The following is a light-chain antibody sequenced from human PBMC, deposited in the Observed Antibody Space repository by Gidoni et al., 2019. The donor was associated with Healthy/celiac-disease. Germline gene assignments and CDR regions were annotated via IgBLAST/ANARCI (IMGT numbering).Light chain of an antibody. J-gene: IGKJ4*01. CDR1: QSLLHSNGYNY. Sequence: DLVMTQSPLSLPVTPGEPASISCRSSQSLLHSNGYNYLDWYLQKPGQSPQLLIYLGSNRASGVPDRFSGSGSGTDFTRKISRVEAEDVGVYYCMQALQTPLVTFGGGTKVEIK. CDR2: LGS. CDR3: MQALQTPLVT. V-gene: IGKV2-28*01.